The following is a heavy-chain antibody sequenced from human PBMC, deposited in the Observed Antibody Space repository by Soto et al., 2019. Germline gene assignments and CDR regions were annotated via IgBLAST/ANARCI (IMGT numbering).Heavy chain of an antibody. D-gene: IGHD3-16*02. CDR1: GGSFSGYY. J-gene: IGHJ4*02. CDR2: INHSGST. V-gene: IGHV4-34*01. Sequence: SETLSLTCAVQGGSFSGYYWSWIRQPPGKGLEWIGEINHSGSTNYNPSLKSRVTISVDTSKNQFSLKLSSVTAADTAVYYCAARTEYYDYVWGSYRPKSLFDYWGQGTLVTVSS. CDR3: AARTEYYDYVWGSYRPKSLFDY.